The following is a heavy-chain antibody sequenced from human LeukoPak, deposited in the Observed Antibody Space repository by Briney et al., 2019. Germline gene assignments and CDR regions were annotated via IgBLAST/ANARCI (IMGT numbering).Heavy chain of an antibody. J-gene: IGHJ4*02. CDR3: ARARVMMDEFDY. CDR1: GYTFTGYY. CDR2: ISAYNGNT. V-gene: IGHV1-18*04. D-gene: IGHD2-8*01. Sequence: GASVKLSCKASGYTFTGYYMHWVRQAAGQGLEGMGWISAYNGNTDYAQKLQGRVTMTTDTSTSTAYMELRSLRSDDTAGYYCARARVMMDEFDYWGQGTLVTVSS.